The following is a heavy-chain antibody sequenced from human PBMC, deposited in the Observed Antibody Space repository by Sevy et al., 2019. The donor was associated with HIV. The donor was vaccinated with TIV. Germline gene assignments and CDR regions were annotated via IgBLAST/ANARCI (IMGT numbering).Heavy chain of an antibody. D-gene: IGHD3-22*01. CDR1: GFTVSGNY. CDR3: ASDRYYDASGYYYYYYGMDV. CDR2: IDSGGST. V-gene: IGHV3-66*01. J-gene: IGHJ6*02. Sequence: GGSLRLSCEASGFTVSGNYMAWVRLAPGKGLEWVSLIDSGGSTYYADSVKGSFTISRDNAKNTLYLKMNPLRAEDKAVYFGASDRYYDASGYYYYYYGMDVWGQGTTVTVSS.